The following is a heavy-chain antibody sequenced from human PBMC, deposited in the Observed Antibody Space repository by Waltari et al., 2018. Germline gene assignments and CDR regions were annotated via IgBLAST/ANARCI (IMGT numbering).Heavy chain of an antibody. D-gene: IGHD6-19*01. CDR3: AKTYNSGWNFFDY. Sequence: EVQLLESGGGLVQPGGSLRLSCADSGFTFSPYPVSWVRQAPGKGLEWVSVVSVTGGSTYYADSVKGRFTISRDNSKNTLYLQMHNLRGDDTAVYYCAKTYNSGWNFFDYWGQGTLVTVSS. CDR2: VSVTGGST. CDR1: GFTFSPYP. V-gene: IGHV3-23*01. J-gene: IGHJ4*02.